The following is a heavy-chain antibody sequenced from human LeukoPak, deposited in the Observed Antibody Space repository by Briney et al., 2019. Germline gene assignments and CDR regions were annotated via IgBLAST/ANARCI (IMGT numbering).Heavy chain of an antibody. J-gene: IGHJ6*03. D-gene: IGHD5-18*01. CDR1: GFTFGSYA. V-gene: IGHV3-23*01. CDR2: FSFNGEST. Sequence: GGSLRLSCAASGFTFGSYAMTWVRQAPGKGLEWVSSFSFNGESTYYADSAKGRFTISRDNSKNTLYLQMNSLRAEDTAVYYCAKGGYSNGRYYYYYMDVWGEGTTVTVSS. CDR3: AKGGYSNGRYYYYYMDV.